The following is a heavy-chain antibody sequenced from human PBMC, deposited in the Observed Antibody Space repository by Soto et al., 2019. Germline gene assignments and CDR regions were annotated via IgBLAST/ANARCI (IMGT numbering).Heavy chain of an antibody. V-gene: IGHV4-31*03. CDR1: GASINGGGYY. CDR2: IYYSGNT. D-gene: IGHD4-17*01. J-gene: IGHJ6*02. Sequence: QVQLQESGPGLVKPSQTLSLTCTVSGASINGGGYYWSWIRQHPGKGLEWIGSIYYSGNTYYSPYLKSRVTISXXTXKXXFSLRLTSVTAAATAVYYCARDPSYGDYSYYGMDVWGQGTTVTVSS. CDR3: ARDPSYGDYSYYGMDV.